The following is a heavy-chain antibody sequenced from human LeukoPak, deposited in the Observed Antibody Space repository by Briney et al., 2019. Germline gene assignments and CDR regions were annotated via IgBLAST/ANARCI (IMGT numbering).Heavy chain of an antibody. Sequence: NSSETLSLTCTVSGGSISSYYWSWIRQPPGKGLEWIGYIYYSGSTNHNPSLKSRDTISVDTSKNQFSLKLSSVTAADTAVYYCARAYYYGSGSYAFDIWGQGTMVTVSS. D-gene: IGHD3-10*01. V-gene: IGHV4-59*01. CDR3: ARAYYYGSGSYAFDI. J-gene: IGHJ3*02. CDR2: IYYSGST. CDR1: GGSISSYY.